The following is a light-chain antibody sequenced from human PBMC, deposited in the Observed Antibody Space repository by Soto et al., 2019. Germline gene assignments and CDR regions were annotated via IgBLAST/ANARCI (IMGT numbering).Light chain of an antibody. J-gene: IGLJ3*02. CDR2: EVN. CDR3: CSYAGNIRV. CDR1: YNL. V-gene: IGLV2-23*02. Sequence: QSALTQPASASGSPGQSITISCTGTYNLVSWYQQHPGKAPKLMIFEVNKRPSGVSYRFSDSKSGNTSSLTISALQAEDEADYCCCSYAGNIRVFGGGTQLTVL.